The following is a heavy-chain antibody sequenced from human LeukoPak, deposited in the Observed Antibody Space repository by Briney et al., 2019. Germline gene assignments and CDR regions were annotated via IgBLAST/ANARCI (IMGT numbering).Heavy chain of an antibody. CDR3: ARVSTVTNYYYYYGMDV. D-gene: IGHD4-11*01. J-gene: IGHJ6*02. V-gene: IGHV3-30-3*01. CDR1: GFTFSTYA. Sequence: GGSLRLSCAASGFTFSTYAMHWVRQAPGKGLEWVAVISYDGSNKYYADSVKGRFTISRDNSKNTLYLQMNSLRAEDTAVYYYARVSTVTNYYYYYGMDVWGQGTTVTVSS. CDR2: ISYDGSNK.